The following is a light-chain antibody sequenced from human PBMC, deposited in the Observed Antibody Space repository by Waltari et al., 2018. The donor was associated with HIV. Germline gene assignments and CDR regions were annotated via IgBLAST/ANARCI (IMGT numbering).Light chain of an antibody. CDR3: QSADSSGTWV. V-gene: IGLV3-25*03. CDR2: KDT. CDR1: ALPKQY. J-gene: IGLJ3*02. Sequence: SYELTQPPSVSVSPGQTARITCPGDALPKQYAYWYHQKPGQAPVLVIYKDTERPSGIPGRFSGSSSGTTVTLTISGVQAEDEADYYCQSADSSGTWVFGGGTKLTVL.